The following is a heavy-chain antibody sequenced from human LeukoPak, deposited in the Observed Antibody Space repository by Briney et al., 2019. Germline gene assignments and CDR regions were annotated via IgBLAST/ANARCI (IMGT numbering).Heavy chain of an antibody. CDR2: IIPIFGTA. CDR1: GGTFSSYA. J-gene: IGHJ4*02. CDR3: ALEGYSYGYVDY. D-gene: IGHD5-18*01. V-gene: IGHV1-69*13. Sequence: GASMKASCKASGGTFSSYAISWVRQAPGQGLEWMGGIIPIFGTANYAQKFQGRVTITADESTSTAYMELSSLRSEDTAVYYCALEGYSYGYVDYWGQGTLVTVSS.